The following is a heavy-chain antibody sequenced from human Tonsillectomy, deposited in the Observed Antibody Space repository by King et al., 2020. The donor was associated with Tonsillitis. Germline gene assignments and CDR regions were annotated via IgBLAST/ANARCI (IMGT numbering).Heavy chain of an antibody. D-gene: IGHD3-9*01. Sequence: VQLVESGGGLVKPGGSLRLSCAASGFTFSSYSMNWVRQAPGKGLEWVSSIRNSSSYIYYADSVKGRFTISRDNAKNSLYLHMNSLRAEDTAVYYCARDMEQVLRYFVDAFDIWGQGTMVTVSS. CDR2: IRNSSSYI. CDR1: GFTFSSYS. V-gene: IGHV3-21*01. J-gene: IGHJ3*02. CDR3: ARDMEQVLRYFVDAFDI.